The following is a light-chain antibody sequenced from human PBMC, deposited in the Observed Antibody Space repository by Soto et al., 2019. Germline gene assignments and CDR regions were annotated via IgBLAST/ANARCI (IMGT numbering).Light chain of an antibody. V-gene: IGLV2-14*01. Sequence: QSALTQPASVSGSPGQSITISCTGTSSDVGGYNHVSWYQQHPGKAPKLMIYEVSNRPSGVSNRFSGSKSGNTASLTISGLQAEDEADYYCGAYTSSRTLVFGGGTKLTVL. CDR3: GAYTSSRTLV. CDR2: EVS. CDR1: SSDVGGYNH. J-gene: IGLJ3*02.